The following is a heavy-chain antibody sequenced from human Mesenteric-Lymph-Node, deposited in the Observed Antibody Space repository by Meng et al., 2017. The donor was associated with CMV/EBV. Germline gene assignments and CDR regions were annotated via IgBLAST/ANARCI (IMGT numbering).Heavy chain of an antibody. CDR1: GYTFTSYG. D-gene: IGHD3-3*01. CDR3: ARGDPPGSGYSLYYYYGMDV. V-gene: IGHV1-18*01. J-gene: IGHJ6*02. CDR2: ISAYNGNT. Sequence: ASVKVSCKASGYTFTSYGISWVRQAPGQGLEWMGWISAYNGNTNYAQKLQGRVTMTTDTSTSTAYMELRSLRSDDTAAYYCARGDPPGSGYSLYYYYGMDVWGQGTTVTVSS.